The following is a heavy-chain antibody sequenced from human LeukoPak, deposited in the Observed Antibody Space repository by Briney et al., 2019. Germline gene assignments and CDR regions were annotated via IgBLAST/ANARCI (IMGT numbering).Heavy chain of an antibody. D-gene: IGHD2-2*01. CDR3: AKGDCSFTSCYGAN. V-gene: IGHV3-30*02. CDR2: IRYDGSNK. Sequence: GGSLRLSCAASGFTFSSYGMHWVRQAPGKGLEWVAFIRYDGSNKKYADSVKGRFTISRDNSKNTLYLQMNSLGVEDTAVYYCAKGDCSFTSCYGANWGQGTLATVSS. J-gene: IGHJ4*02. CDR1: GFTFSSYG.